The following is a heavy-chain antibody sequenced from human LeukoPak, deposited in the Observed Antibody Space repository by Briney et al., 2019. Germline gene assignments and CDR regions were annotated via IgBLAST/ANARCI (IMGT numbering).Heavy chain of an antibody. CDR2: INAGNGNT. V-gene: IGHV1-3*01. CDR1: GYTFTSYA. D-gene: IGHD3-22*01. Sequence: ASVKVSCTASGYTFTSYAMHWVRQAPGQRLEWMGWINAGNGNTKYSQKFQGRVTITRDTSASTAYMELSSLRSEDTAVYYCARASPYYYDSSGYLHWGQGTLVTVSS. CDR3: ARASPYYYDSSGYLH. J-gene: IGHJ4*02.